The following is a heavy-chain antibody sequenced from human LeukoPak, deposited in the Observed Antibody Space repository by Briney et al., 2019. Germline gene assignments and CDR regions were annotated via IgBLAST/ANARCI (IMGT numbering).Heavy chain of an antibody. J-gene: IGHJ3*02. CDR3: TTFDYAAFLI. CDR2: IKSKTGGGTR. D-gene: IGHD4/OR15-4a*01. CDR1: GFTSSNAW. Sequence: SGGSLTLSCAVSGFTSSNAWMSWVRQAPGKGLEWVCRIKSKTGGGTRDYAAPVKGRFTISRDDSKNTLYLQMNSLKTEDTAVYYCTTFDYAAFLIWGQGTMVTVSS. V-gene: IGHV3-15*01.